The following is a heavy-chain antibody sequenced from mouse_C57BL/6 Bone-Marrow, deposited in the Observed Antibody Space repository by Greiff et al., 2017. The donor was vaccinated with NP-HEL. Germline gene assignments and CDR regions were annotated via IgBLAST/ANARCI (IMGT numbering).Heavy chain of an antibody. CDR1: GYTFTSYW. J-gene: IGHJ2*01. Sequence: QVQLKQPGAELVKPGASVKLSCKASGYTFTSYWMHWVKQRPGQGLEWIGMIHPNSGSTNYNEKFKSKATLTVDKSSSTAYMQLSSLTSEDSAVCYSATSPRLPYYFDYWGQGTTLTVSS. CDR3: ATSPRLPYYFDY. V-gene: IGHV1-64*01. CDR2: IHPNSGST.